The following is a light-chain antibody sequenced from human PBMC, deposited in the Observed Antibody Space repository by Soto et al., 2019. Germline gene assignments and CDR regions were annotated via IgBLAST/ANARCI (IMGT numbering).Light chain of an antibody. Sequence: QPVLTQSSSASASLGSSVKLTCTLSSGHSSYIIAWHQQQPGKAPRYLMKVEGSGSYNKVSGVPDRFSGSSSGADRYLTISNLQFEDEADYYCETWDTNIWVFGGGTKLTVL. J-gene: IGLJ3*02. CDR1: SGHSSYI. CDR3: ETWDTNIWV. CDR2: VEGSGSY. V-gene: IGLV4-60*02.